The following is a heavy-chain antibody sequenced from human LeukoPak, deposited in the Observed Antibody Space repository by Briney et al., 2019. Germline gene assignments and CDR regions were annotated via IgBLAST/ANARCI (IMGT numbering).Heavy chain of an antibody. CDR1: GGSFSGYY. D-gene: IGHD1-26*01. CDR3: ASCSRRESGSYCFDY. Sequence: PSETLSLTCAVYGGSFSGYYWSWIRQPPGKGLEWIGEINHSGGTNYNPSLKSRATISVDTSKNQFSLKLSSVTAADTAVYYCASCSRRESGSYCFDYWGQGTLVTVSS. V-gene: IGHV4-34*01. CDR2: INHSGGT. J-gene: IGHJ4*02.